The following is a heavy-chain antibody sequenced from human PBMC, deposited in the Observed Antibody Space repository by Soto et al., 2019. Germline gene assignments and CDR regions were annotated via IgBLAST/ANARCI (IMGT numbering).Heavy chain of an antibody. J-gene: IGHJ3*02. Sequence: QVQLVQSGAEVKKPGSSVKVSCKASGGTFSSYTISWARQAPGQGLEWMGRIIPILGIANYAQKFQGRVTITADKSTSTAYMELSSLRSEDTAVYYCASSTDCTNGVCYTLSAFDIWGQGTMVTVSS. CDR1: GGTFSSYT. CDR2: IIPILGIA. CDR3: ASSTDCTNGVCYTLSAFDI. D-gene: IGHD2-8*01. V-gene: IGHV1-69*02.